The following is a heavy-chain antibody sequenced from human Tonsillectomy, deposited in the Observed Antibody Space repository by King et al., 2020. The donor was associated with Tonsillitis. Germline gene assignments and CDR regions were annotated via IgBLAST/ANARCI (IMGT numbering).Heavy chain of an antibody. CDR3: AKDSCRGGSCYGLYYYGLDV. V-gene: IGHV3-30*02. Sequence: VQLVESGGGVVQPGGALRLSCAASGFTFSNYGMHWVRQAPGKGLEWVAFMRNDGSDHYYADSVKGRFTISRDNSKNTLFLQMNNLRPDDAAVYYCAKDSCRGGSCYGLYYYGLDVWGQGSTVTVPS. CDR1: GFTFSNYG. CDR2: MRNDGSDH. D-gene: IGHD2-15*01. J-gene: IGHJ6*02.